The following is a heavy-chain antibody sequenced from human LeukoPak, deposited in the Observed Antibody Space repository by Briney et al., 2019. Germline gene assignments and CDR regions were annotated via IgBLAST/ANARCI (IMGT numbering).Heavy chain of an antibody. D-gene: IGHD4-17*01. CDR2: ISAYNGNT. CDR1: GYTFTSYG. J-gene: IGHJ2*01. V-gene: IGHV1-18*01. CDR3: ARDRGYGDYFYWYFDL. Sequence: ASVKVSCKASGYTFTSYGISWVRQAPGQGLEWMGWISAYNGNTNYAQKLQGRVTMTTDTSTSTAYMELRSLRSDDTAVYYCARDRGYGDYFYWYFDLWGRGTLVTVSS.